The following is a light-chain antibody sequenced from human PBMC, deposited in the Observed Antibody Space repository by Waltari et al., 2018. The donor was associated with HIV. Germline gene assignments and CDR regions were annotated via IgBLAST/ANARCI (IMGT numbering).Light chain of an antibody. J-gene: IGLJ2*01. CDR2: RNN. V-gene: IGLV1-47*01. Sequence: QSVLTQPPSASGTPGQRVTISCSGSSSNIGRNYVCWYQQLPGTAPNLLIYRNNQRPSGVPDLFSGSKSGTSASLAISGLRSEDGGDYYCAAWDDNLSGLFGGGTKLTVL. CDR1: SSNIGRNY. CDR3: AAWDDNLSGL.